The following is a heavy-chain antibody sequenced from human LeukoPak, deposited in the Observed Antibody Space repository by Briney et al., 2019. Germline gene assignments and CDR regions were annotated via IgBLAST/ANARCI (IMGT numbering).Heavy chain of an antibody. D-gene: IGHD3-22*01. CDR2: IYYSGST. Sequence: PSETLSLTCTVSGGSISSSSYYWGWIRQPPGKGLEWIGSIYYSGSTYYNPSLKSRVTISVDTSKNQFSLKLSSVTAADTAVYYCARQDYYDSSGYNLDYWGQGTLVTVSS. V-gene: IGHV4-39*01. CDR3: ARQDYYDSSGYNLDY. CDR1: GGSISSSSYY. J-gene: IGHJ4*02.